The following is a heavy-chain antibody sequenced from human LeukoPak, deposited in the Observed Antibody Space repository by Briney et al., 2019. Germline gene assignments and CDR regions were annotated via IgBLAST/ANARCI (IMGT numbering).Heavy chain of an antibody. J-gene: IGHJ3*01. CDR3: ATEVGVSAGAYDV. CDR2: TGSSGRNI. V-gene: IGHV3-11*01. D-gene: IGHD2-8*01. Sequence: GGSLRLSCEASGFTFNDYYMSWIRQAPGKGLEWVSYTGSSGRNIKYADSVKGRFTTSRDNAKNSVQLQMNSLRVEDTALYYCATEVGVSAGAYDVWGQGTMVTVSS. CDR1: GFTFNDYY.